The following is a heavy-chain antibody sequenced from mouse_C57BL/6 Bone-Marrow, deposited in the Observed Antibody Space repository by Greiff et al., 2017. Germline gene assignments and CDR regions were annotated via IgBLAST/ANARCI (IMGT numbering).Heavy chain of an antibody. CDR2: IHPSDSYT. CDR3: AIRYYEYGG. CDR1: GYTFTSYW. V-gene: IGHV1-74*01. Sequence: VQLQQPGAELVKPGASVKVSCKASGYTFTSYWMHWVKQRPGQGLEWIGRIHPSDSYTNSNQKFKGKATLTVDKSSSAAYLQLSSLTSEVSAVYYCAIRYYEYGGWGQRTSVTSSS. J-gene: IGHJ4*01. D-gene: IGHD2-4*01.